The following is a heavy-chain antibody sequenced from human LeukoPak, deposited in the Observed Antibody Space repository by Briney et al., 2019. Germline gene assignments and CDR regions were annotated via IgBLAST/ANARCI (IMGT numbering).Heavy chain of an antibody. CDR3: ARGAYCGGDCYPEYFQH. D-gene: IGHD2-21*02. CDR2: INEDGSEK. Sequence: GGSLRLSCAASGFTFTRYWMSWVRQAPGKGLEWVANINEDGSEKYYVDSVKGRFTISRDNAKNSLYLQMNSLRAEDTAVYYCARGAYCGGDCYPEYFQHWGQSTLVTVSS. CDR1: GFTFTRYW. V-gene: IGHV3-7*01. J-gene: IGHJ1*01.